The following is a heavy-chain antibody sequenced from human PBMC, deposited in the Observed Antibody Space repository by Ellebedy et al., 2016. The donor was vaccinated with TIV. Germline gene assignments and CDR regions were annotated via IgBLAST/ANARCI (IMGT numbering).Heavy chain of an antibody. J-gene: IGHJ4*02. V-gene: IGHV3-23*01. CDR1: GFTFSNYA. Sequence: PGGSLRLSCAASGFTFSNYAMSWVRQAPEKGAEWVSAISRSGCSTYYPGSVKGRFTISRDNSKDTLYLQVNSLRAEDTAVYYCATVYSSTWADSWGQGTLVTVSS. CDR3: ATVYSSTWADS. CDR2: ISRSGCST. D-gene: IGHD6-13*01.